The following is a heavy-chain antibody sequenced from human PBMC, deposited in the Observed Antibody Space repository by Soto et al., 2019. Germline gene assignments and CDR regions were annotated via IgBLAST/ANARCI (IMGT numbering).Heavy chain of an antibody. V-gene: IGHV3-74*01. CDR2: IHSDGGTT. D-gene: IGHD4-17*01. CDR3: ASTYGSNPHFDY. J-gene: IGHJ4*02. CDR1: GFTFSSYW. Sequence: EVQLVESGVGLVQPGGSLRLSCAASGFTFSSYWMHWVRQAPGKGLVWVSRIHSDGGTTTYADSVKGRFTMSRDNAKNTLYLQMNSLRAEDTAVYYCASTYGSNPHFDYWGQGTLVTVSS.